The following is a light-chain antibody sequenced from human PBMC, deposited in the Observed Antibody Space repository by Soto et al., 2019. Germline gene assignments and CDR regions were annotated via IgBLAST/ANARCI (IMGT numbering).Light chain of an antibody. V-gene: IGLV2-14*01. CDR1: SSDVGGYNY. CDR3: SSYTSSSLGYV. CDR2: DVS. J-gene: IGLJ1*01. Sequence: QSALTQPASVSGSPGQSITVSCTGTSSDVGGYNYVSWYQQHPGKAPKLMIYDVSNRPSGVSNRFSGSKSGNTASLTISGLQPEDEADYYCSSYTSSSLGYVFGTGTKLTVL.